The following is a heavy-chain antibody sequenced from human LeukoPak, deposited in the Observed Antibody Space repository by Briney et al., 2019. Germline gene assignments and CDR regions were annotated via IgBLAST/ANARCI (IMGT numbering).Heavy chain of an antibody. V-gene: IGHV3-7*01. CDR1: GFTFSSYW. CDR2: IKQDGSEK. J-gene: IGHJ5*02. D-gene: IGHD2-2*01. CDR3: ARDETGYCSSTSCYAPNWFDP. Sequence: GGSLRLSCAASGFTFSSYWMSWVRRAPGKGLEWVANIKQDGSEKYYVDSVEGRFTISRDNAKNSLYLQMNSLRAEDTAVYYCARDETGYCSSTSCYAPNWFDPWGQGTLVTVSS.